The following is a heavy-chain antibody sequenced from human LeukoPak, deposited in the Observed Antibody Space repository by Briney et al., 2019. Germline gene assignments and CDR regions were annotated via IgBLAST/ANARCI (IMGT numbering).Heavy chain of an antibody. J-gene: IGHJ5*02. V-gene: IGHV1-18*01. D-gene: IGHD2-8*01. Sequence: GASVKVSCKASGYTFTSYGISWVRQPPGQGLEWMGWISAYNGNTNYAQKLQGRVTMTTDTSTSTAYMELRSLRSDDTAVYYCARGGYCTNGVCYTHWFDPWGQGTLVTVSS. CDR3: ARGGYCTNGVCYTHWFDP. CDR1: GYTFTSYG. CDR2: ISAYNGNT.